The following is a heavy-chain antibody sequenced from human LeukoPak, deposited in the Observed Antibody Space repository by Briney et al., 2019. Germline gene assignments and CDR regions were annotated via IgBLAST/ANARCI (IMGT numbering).Heavy chain of an antibody. CDR2: IRSKANSYAT. D-gene: IGHD6-6*01. CDR1: GFTFSGSA. CDR3: TRLDYYYYYMDV. Sequence: PGGSLRLSCAASGFTFSGSAMHWVRQASGKGLEWVGRIRSKANSYATAYAASVKGRFTISRDDSTNTAYLQMNSLKTEDTAVYYCTRLDYYYYYMDVWGKGTTVTVSS. J-gene: IGHJ6*03. V-gene: IGHV3-73*01.